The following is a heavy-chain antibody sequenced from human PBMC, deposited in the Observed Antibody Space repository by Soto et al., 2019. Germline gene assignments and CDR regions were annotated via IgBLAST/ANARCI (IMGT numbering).Heavy chain of an antibody. V-gene: IGHV1-18*01. Sequence: QVQLVQSGAEVKKPGASVKVSCKASGYTFTSYGISWVRQAPGQGLEWMGWISAYNGNTNYAQKLQGRVTMTTDTATSTADMELRSLRSDDTAVYYCARDRMEWERTRPPDYWGQGTLVTVSS. CDR1: GYTFTSYG. CDR2: ISAYNGNT. J-gene: IGHJ4*02. CDR3: ARDRMEWERTRPPDY. D-gene: IGHD1-26*01.